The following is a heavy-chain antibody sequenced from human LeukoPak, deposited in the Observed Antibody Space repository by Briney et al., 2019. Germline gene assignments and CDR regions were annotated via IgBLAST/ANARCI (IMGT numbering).Heavy chain of an antibody. CDR3: ARDFRGGELGFTQSDWFDP. D-gene: IGHD3-10*01. V-gene: IGHV1-46*01. CDR2: INPTGDST. J-gene: IGHJ5*02. CDR1: GYTFTSYY. Sequence: ASVKVSCKASGYTFTSYYMHWVRQAPGQGLEWMGLINPTGDSTGYAQKFQGRVTMTRDTSTSTVYMELSSLRSEDTAVYYCARDFRGGELGFTQSDWFDPWGQGTLVTVSS.